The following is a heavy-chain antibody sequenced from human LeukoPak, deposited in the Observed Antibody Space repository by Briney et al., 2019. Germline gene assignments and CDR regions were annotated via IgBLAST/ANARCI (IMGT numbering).Heavy chain of an antibody. J-gene: IGHJ4*02. CDR2: INHSGST. Sequence: PSETLSLTCAVYGGSFSGYYWSWIRQPPGKGLEWIGEINHSGSTNYNPSLKSRVTISVDTSKNQFSLKLSYVTAADTAVYYCASSYYDSSGYFDYWGQGTLVTVSS. CDR3: ASSYYDSSGYFDY. V-gene: IGHV4-34*01. D-gene: IGHD3-22*01. CDR1: GGSFSGYY.